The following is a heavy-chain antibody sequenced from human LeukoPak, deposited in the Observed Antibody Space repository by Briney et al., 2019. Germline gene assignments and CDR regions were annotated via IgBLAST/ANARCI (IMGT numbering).Heavy chain of an antibody. V-gene: IGHV3-21*01. CDR3: VRADGNDGYVFYF. Sequence: GGSLRLSSALSGLTPSSHGMNWVGYAPAQGLDWVSSISSSSSYIYDADSVKRRFTGCRDNAKNSLTLQMNSLRAEDTSVYYCVRADGNDGYVFYFWGQGTPVTVSS. J-gene: IGHJ4*02. D-gene: IGHD5-18*01. CDR2: ISSSSSYI. CDR1: GLTPSSHG.